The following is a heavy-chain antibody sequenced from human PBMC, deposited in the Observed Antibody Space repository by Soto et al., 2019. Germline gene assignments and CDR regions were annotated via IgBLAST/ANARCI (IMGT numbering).Heavy chain of an antibody. CDR2: ISWNSGSI. V-gene: IGHV3-9*01. Sequence: PGGSLRLSFAASGFTFDDYAMPWVRQAPGKGLEWVSGISWNSGSIGYADSVKGRFTISRDNAKNSLYLQMNSLRAEDTALYYCAKDIPTRTYYYYGMDVWGQGTTVTVSS. CDR3: AKDIPTRTYYYYGMDV. J-gene: IGHJ6*02. CDR1: GFTFDDYA.